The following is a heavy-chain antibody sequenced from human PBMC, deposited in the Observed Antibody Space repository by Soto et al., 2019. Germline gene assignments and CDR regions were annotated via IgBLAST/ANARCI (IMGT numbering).Heavy chain of an antibody. J-gene: IGHJ1*01. CDR1: GFSLTTSGVG. CDR3: AYSSGSGSYKA. D-gene: IGHD3-10*01. Sequence: QITLKESGPTLVTPTQTLTLTCTFSGFSLTTSGVGVGWIRQSPGKALDWLALIYWDDIKRYRPSLNNRPTIPTDTSANQVVLTRANLDPVDTGTYFCAYSSGSGSYKAWGQGTLVSVSS. V-gene: IGHV2-5*02. CDR2: IYWDDIK.